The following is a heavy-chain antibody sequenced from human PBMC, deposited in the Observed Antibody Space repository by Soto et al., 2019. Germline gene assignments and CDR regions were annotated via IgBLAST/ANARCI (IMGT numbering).Heavy chain of an antibody. J-gene: IGHJ5*02. CDR1: GGSISSYY. V-gene: IGHV4-34*01. Sequence: GGSISSYYWSWIRQPPGKGLEWIGEINHSGSTNYNPSLKSRVTISVDTSKNQFSLKLSSVTAADTAVYYCARGVITIFGVVTSYNWFDPWGQGTLVTVSS. CDR2: INHSGST. D-gene: IGHD3-3*01. CDR3: ARGVITIFGVVTSYNWFDP.